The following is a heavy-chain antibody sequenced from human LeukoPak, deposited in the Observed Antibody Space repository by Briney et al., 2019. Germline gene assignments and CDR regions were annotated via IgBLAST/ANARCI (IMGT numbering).Heavy chain of an antibody. CDR1: GYTFISYG. CDR3: ARDRAFGGVKVAFDI. J-gene: IGHJ3*02. V-gene: IGHV1-18*01. Sequence: ASVKVSCKASGYTFISYGISWVRQAPGQGLERMGRISGYNGKTNYAQKFQGRVTMTADTSTSRAYMELRSLRSDDTAVYYCARDRAFGGVKVAFDIWGQGTKVTVSS. CDR2: ISGYNGKT. D-gene: IGHD3-16*01.